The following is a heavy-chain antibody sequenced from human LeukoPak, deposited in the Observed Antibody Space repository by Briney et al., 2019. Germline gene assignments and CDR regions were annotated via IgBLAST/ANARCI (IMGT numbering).Heavy chain of an antibody. D-gene: IGHD5-12*01. CDR1: GFTFSSYG. CDR3: ARDYVDIVATIRSYYYYGMDV. Sequence: PGGSLRLSCAASGFTFSSYGMHWVRQAPGKGLEWVAVIWYDGSNKYYADSVKGRFTISRDNSKNTLYLQMNSLRAEDTAVYYCARDYVDIVATIRSYYYYGMDVWGQGTTVTVSS. J-gene: IGHJ6*02. CDR2: IWYDGSNK. V-gene: IGHV3-33*01.